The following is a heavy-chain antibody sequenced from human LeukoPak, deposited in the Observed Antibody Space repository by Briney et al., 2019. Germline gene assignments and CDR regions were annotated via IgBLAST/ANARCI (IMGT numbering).Heavy chain of an antibody. D-gene: IGHD2-21*01. CDR3: AFHRGGCNNPSVYYFDY. V-gene: IGHV1-69*13. CDR1: GGTFSTHA. CDR2: ITPMFDTG. J-gene: IGHJ4*02. Sequence: AASVKVSCKASGGTFSTHAISWLRQAPGQGLEWMGGITPMFDTGIYAQKFQGRISITADESSSTTSMELSSLRSDDTAEYYCAFHRGGCNNPSVYYFDYWGQGTRVTVSS.